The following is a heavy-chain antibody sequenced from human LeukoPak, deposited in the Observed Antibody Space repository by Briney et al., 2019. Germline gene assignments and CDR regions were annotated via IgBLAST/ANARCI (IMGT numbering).Heavy chain of an antibody. CDR2: IHYGST. D-gene: IGHD3-22*01. J-gene: IGHJ3*02. CDR1: GDAISGFY. CDR3: ARGGYYYDSSGYPISDTFDI. V-gene: IGHV4-59*13. Sequence: PSETLSLTCTVSGDAISGFYWNWIRQPPGKALEWIGCIHYGSTEYTPSIESRVTISVDTSKNQFSLKLTSVTAADTAVYYCARGGYYYDSSGYPISDTFDIWGQGTMVTVSS.